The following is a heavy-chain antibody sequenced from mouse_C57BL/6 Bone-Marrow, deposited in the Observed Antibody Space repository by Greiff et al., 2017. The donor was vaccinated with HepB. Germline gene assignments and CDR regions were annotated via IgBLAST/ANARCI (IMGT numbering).Heavy chain of an antibody. CDR3: ARTPQVLLWAY. CDR1: GYAFTNYL. Sequence: VQLQQSGAELVRPGTSVKVSCKASGYAFTNYLIEWVKQRPGQGLEWIGVINPGSGGTNYNEKFKGKATLTAAKSSSTAYMQLSSLTSEDSAVYFCARTPQVLLWAYWGQGTLVTVSA. CDR2: INPGSGGT. D-gene: IGHD2-1*01. V-gene: IGHV1-54*01. J-gene: IGHJ3*01.